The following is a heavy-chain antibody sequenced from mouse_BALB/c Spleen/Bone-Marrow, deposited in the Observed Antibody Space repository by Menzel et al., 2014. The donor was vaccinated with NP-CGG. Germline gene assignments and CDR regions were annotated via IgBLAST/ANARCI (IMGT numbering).Heavy chain of an antibody. CDR3: ARSEDYDWAMDY. CDR1: GYIFTSCW. D-gene: IGHD2-4*01. V-gene: IGHV1-69*02. CDR2: IDPSDSET. Sequence: VQLQQSGAELVKPGAPVKLSCKASGYIFTSCWMNWVKQRPGRGLEWIGRIDPSDSETHYNQKFKDKATVTVDKSSSTAYIQLSSLTSEDSAVYYCARSEDYDWAMDYWGQGTSVTVSS. J-gene: IGHJ4*01.